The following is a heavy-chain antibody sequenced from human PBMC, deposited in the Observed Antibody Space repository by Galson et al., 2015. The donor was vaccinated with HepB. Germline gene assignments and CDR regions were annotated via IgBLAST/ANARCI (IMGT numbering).Heavy chain of an antibody. CDR2: ISSSSSYI. J-gene: IGHJ5*02. CDR3: ALGVTLAPLEFDP. V-gene: IGHV3-21*01. Sequence: SLRLSCAASGFTFSSYSMNWVRQAPGKGLEWVSSISSSSSYIYYADSVKGRFTISRDNAKNSLYLQMNSLRAEDTAVYYCALGVTLAPLEFDPWGQGTLVTVSS. D-gene: IGHD2-21*02. CDR1: GFTFSSYS.